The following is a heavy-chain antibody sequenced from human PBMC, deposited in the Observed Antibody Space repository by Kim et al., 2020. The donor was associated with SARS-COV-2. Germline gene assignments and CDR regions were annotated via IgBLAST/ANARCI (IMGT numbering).Heavy chain of an antibody. J-gene: IGHJ4*02. V-gene: IGHV4-59*01. CDR2: IYYSGRT. Sequence: SETLSLTCTVSGGSISSYYWTWIRQPPWKGLEWIGYIYYSGRTNYNPSLKSRVTISVDTSKNQFSLKLSSVTAADTAVYYCARELGDSSGYSSFDYWGQGTLVTVSS. CDR3: ARELGDSSGYSSFDY. CDR1: GGSISSYY. D-gene: IGHD3-22*01.